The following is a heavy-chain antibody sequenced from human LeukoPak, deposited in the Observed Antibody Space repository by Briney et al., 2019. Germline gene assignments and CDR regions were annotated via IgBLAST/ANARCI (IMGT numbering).Heavy chain of an antibody. CDR2: INPSGGGT. D-gene: IGHD6-19*01. J-gene: IGHJ4*02. CDR3: ATTGSGWYVFDY. CDR1: GYTFTNYF. Sequence: ASVKVSCKASGYTFTNYFMHWVRQAPGQGLEWMGVINPSGGGTTYAQRFQGRVTMTRDTSTSTVHMELSSLRSEDTAVYYCATTGSGWYVFDYWGQGTLVTVSS. V-gene: IGHV1-46*01.